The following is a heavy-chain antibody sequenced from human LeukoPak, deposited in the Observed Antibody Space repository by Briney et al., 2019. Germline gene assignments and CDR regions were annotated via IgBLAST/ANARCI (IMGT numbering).Heavy chain of an antibody. CDR2: IKKDGREK. CDR3: ARVAYGILTGYDYYYLDY. V-gene: IGHV3-7*04. Sequence: PGGSLRLSCAASGFTFSNYWMTWVRQAPGKGLEWVANIKKDGREKYSVDSVKGRFTISRDNTKNSLYLEVNSLRAEDTAVYHCARVAYGILTGYDYYYLDYWGQGTLVTVSS. J-gene: IGHJ4*02. CDR1: GFTFSNYW. D-gene: IGHD3-9*01.